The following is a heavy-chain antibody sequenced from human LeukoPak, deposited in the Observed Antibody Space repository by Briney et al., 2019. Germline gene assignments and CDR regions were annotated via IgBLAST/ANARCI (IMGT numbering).Heavy chain of an antibody. J-gene: IGHJ4*02. CDR2: IFAGGAP. V-gene: IGHV3-53*01. CDR3: ARGDYGDFLR. CDR1: GFSVNSDY. Sequence: GGSLRLSCAASGFSVNSDYMTWVRQPPGKGLEWVGVIFAGGAPYYADSVKGRFTFSRDISKNILYVQMNSLRVEDTAVYYCARGDYGDFLRWGQGTLVTVSS. D-gene: IGHD4-17*01.